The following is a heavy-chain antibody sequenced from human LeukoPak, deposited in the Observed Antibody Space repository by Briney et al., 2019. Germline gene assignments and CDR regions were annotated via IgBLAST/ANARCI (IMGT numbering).Heavy chain of an antibody. CDR3: ARGVCTSSYCYAGDYGLDV. CDR1: SGSISSYY. Sequence: SETLSLTCTVSSGSISSYYWIWIRQPPGKGLVGSGYIFSGGITNYNPSLKSRTTISLDTSESQFSLTVTSVTAADTAVYYCARGVCTSSYCYAGDYGLDVWGQGTTVTVSS. V-gene: IGHV4-59*08. J-gene: IGHJ6*02. D-gene: IGHD2-2*01. CDR2: IFSGGIT.